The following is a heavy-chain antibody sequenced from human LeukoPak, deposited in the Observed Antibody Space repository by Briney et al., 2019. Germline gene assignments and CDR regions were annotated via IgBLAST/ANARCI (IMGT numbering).Heavy chain of an antibody. CDR3: AKVTHTAMVRGDFDY. J-gene: IGHJ4*02. CDR1: GFTFSDYY. Sequence: GRSLRLSCAASGFTFSDYYMSWIRQAPGKGLEWVSYISNRDSYTNYADSVKGRFTISRDNAKNSLYLQMNSLRAEDTAVYYCAKVTHTAMVRGDFDYWGQGTLVTVSS. V-gene: IGHV3-11*05. D-gene: IGHD5-18*01. CDR2: ISNRDSYT.